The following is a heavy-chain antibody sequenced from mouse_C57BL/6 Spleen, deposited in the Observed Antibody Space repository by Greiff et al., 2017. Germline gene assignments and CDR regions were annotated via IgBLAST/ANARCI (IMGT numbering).Heavy chain of an antibody. CDR2: INYDGSST. CDR3: ARAWLLRGGAMDY. CDR1: GFTFSDYY. J-gene: IGHJ4*01. Sequence: LQQSEGGLVQPGSSMKLSCTASGFTFSDYYMAWVRQVPEKGLEWVANINYDGSSTYYLDSLKSRFIISRDNAKNILYLQMSSLKSEDTATYYCARAWLLRGGAMDYWGQGTSVTVSS. V-gene: IGHV5-16*01. D-gene: IGHD2-3*01.